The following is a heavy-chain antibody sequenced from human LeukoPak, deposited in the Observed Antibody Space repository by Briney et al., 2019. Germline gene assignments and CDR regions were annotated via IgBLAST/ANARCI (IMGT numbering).Heavy chain of an antibody. J-gene: IGHJ4*02. CDR2: ISSSSSYI. CDR3: ARFVFSALDY. D-gene: IGHD2/OR15-2a*01. CDR1: GYTFTGYY. V-gene: IGHV3-21*01. Sequence: SCKASGYTFTGYYMHWVRQAPGKGLEWVSSISSSSSYIYYADSVKGRFTISRDNAKNSLYLQMNSLRAEDTAVYYCARFVFSALDYWGQGTLVTVSS.